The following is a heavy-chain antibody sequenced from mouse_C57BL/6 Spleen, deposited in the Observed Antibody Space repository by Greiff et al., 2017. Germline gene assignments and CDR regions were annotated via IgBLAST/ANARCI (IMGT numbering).Heavy chain of an antibody. V-gene: IGHV14-1*01. D-gene: IGHD1-1*01. Sequence: VQLQQSGAELVRPGASVKLSCTASGFNIKDYYMHWVKQRPEQGLEWIGRIDPEDGDTEYAPKFQGKATMTADTSSNTAYLQLSSLTSEDTAVYYCTFFYGSSSYYVDYWGQGTTLTVSS. CDR1: GFNIKDYY. J-gene: IGHJ2*01. CDR3: TFFYGSSSYYVDY. CDR2: IDPEDGDT.